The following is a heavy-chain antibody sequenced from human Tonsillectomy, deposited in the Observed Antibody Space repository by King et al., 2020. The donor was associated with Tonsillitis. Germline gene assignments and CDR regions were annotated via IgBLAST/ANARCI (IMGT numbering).Heavy chain of an antibody. V-gene: IGHV6-1*01. Sequence: VQLQQSGPGLVKPSQTLSLTCAISGDSVSSNNAAWNWIRQSPSGGLEWLGRTSYRSKWYNDYAVSVKSRITINPDTSKNQFSLQLNSVTPEDTAVYYCAREGTMIRGIINWFDSWGQGTLVTVSS. J-gene: IGHJ5*01. CDR1: GDSVSSNNAA. CDR2: TSYRSKWYN. CDR3: AREGTMIRGIINWFDS. D-gene: IGHD3-10*01.